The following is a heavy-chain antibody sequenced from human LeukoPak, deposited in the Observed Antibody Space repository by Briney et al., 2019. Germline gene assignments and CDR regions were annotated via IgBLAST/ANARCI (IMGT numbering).Heavy chain of an antibody. CDR1: GGSIISGGYY. CDR3: ASRIDYSYGIDY. CDR2: IYYSGST. J-gene: IGHJ4*02. D-gene: IGHD5-18*01. V-gene: IGHV4-31*03. Sequence: TQSLTCTVSGGSIISGGYYWSWIRQHPGKGLEWIGYIYYSGSTYYNPSLKSRVTISEDTSKNQFSLKLSSVTAADTAVYYCASRIDYSYGIDYWGQGTLVTVSS.